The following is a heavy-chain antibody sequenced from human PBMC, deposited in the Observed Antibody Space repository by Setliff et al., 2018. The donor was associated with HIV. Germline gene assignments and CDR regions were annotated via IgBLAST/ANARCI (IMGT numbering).Heavy chain of an antibody. CDR3: ASRGIVVVTMSMPDEFFVH. V-gene: IGHV4-34*01. J-gene: IGHJ1*01. CDR1: GGSFSGYH. CDR2: IHFSGST. Sequence: SETLSLTCAVYGGSFSGYHWSWIRQSPGKGLEWIGSIHFSGSTWYTQSLKSRVTIWVDTSKNQFSLKLSSVTAADTAVYYCASRGIVVVTMSMPDEFFVHWGHGTLVTVSS. D-gene: IGHD2-21*02.